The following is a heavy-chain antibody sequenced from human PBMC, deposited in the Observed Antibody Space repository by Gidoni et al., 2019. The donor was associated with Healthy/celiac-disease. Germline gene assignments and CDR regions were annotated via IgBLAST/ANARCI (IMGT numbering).Heavy chain of an antibody. J-gene: IGHJ4*02. V-gene: IGHV3-15*01. D-gene: IGHD3-22*01. Sequence: EVQLVESGGGLVKPGGSLRRSCAASGFTCSNAWMSWVRQAPGKGLEWVGRIKSKTDGGTTDYAAPVKGRFTISRDDSKNTLYLQMNSLKTEDTAVYYCTTRHYYDSSGLGYWGQGTLVTVSS. CDR1: GFTCSNAW. CDR2: IKSKTDGGTT. CDR3: TTRHYYDSSGLGY.